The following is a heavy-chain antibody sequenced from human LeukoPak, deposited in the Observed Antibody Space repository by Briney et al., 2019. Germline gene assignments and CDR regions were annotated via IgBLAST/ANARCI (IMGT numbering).Heavy chain of an antibody. V-gene: IGHV4-39*01. D-gene: IGHD6-13*01. CDR1: GGSISSSSYY. CDR2: IYYSGST. J-gene: IGHJ4*02. CDR3: ARQGTKYSSSWYYFDY. Sequence: SETLSLTCTVSGGSISSSSYYWGWIRQPPGKGLEWIVSIYYSGSTYYNPSLKSRVTISVDTSKNQFSLKLSSVTAADTAVYYCARQGTKYSSSWYYFDYWGQGTLVTVSS.